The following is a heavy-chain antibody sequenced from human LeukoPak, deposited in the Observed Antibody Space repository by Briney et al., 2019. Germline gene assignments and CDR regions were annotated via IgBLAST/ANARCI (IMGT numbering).Heavy chain of an antibody. Sequence: GGSLRLSCAASGLTFSDYYMNWVRQAPGKGLEWVSFTSSSGSAIYFADSLKGRFTIFRDNAKNSLYLQMNSLRAEDTAIYYCARVYGYSFDYWGQGTLVTVSS. CDR1: GLTFSDYY. V-gene: IGHV3-11*04. D-gene: IGHD5-18*01. CDR3: ARVYGYSFDY. CDR2: TSSSGSAI. J-gene: IGHJ4*02.